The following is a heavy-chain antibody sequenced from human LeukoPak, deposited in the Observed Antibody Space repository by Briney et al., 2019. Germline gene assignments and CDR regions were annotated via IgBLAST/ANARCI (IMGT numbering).Heavy chain of an antibody. D-gene: IGHD3-10*01. CDR1: GGSISSSSYY. CDR3: AGHSSGERYAFDI. CDR2: IYYSGST. V-gene: IGHV4-39*07. Sequence: PSETLSLTCTVSGGSISSSSYYWGWIRQPPGKGLEWIGSIYYSGSTYYNPSLKSRVTISVDTSKNHFSLKLSSVTAADTAVYYCAGHSSGERYAFDIWGQGTMVTVSS. J-gene: IGHJ3*02.